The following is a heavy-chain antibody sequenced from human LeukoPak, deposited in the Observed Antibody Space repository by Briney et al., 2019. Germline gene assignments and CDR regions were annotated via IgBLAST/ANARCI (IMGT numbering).Heavy chain of an antibody. V-gene: IGHV3-7*01. Sequence: PGGSLRLSCAASGFTFSSYGMHWVRQAPGKGLEWVANIKQDGSEKYYVDSVKGRFTISRDNAKNSLYLQMNSLRAEDTAVYYCARQEGYYDYVWGSYLDYWGQGTLVTVSS. CDR2: IKQDGSEK. CDR1: GFTFSSYG. CDR3: ARQEGYYDYVWGSYLDY. J-gene: IGHJ4*02. D-gene: IGHD3-16*02.